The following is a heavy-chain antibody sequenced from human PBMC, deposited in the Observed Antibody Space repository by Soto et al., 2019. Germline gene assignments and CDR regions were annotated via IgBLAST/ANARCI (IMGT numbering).Heavy chain of an antibody. CDR2: ISSSSSYI. J-gene: IGHJ4*02. Sequence: EVQLVESGGGLVKPGGSLRLCCAASGFTFSSYSMNWVRQAPGKGLEWVSSISSSSSYIYYADSVKGRFTISRDNAKNSLYLPMNSLRAEDTAVYYCAGSRSGWGNWGQGTLVTVSS. CDR3: AGSRSGWGN. V-gene: IGHV3-21*01. CDR1: GFTFSSYS. D-gene: IGHD3-16*01.